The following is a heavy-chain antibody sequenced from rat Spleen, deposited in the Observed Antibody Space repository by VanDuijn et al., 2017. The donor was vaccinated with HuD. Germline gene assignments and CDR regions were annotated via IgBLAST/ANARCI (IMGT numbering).Heavy chain of an antibody. V-gene: IGHV5-20*01. CDR3: TTGRQLGYFDY. CDR2: ISSDGLTT. Sequence: EVQLVESGGGLVQPGRSLKLSCAASGFTFNAYDMAWVRQAPTEGLEWVASISSDGLTTSYRESVKGRFTFSRDNAESTLYLQMDSLRSEDTATYYCTTGRQLGYFDYWGQGVMVTVSS. J-gene: IGHJ2*01. D-gene: IGHD5-1*01. CDR1: GFTFNAYD.